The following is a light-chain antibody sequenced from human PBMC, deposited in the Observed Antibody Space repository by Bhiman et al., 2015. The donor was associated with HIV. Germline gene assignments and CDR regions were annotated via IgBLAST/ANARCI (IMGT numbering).Light chain of an antibody. Sequence: QSALTQPASVSGSPGQSIAISCTGTSSDVGRYNLVSWYQQHPGKAPKLLLYEVNKRPSGVSNRFSGSKSGNTASLTISGLQAEDEADYYCSSYTSSTTPYVFGTGTKVTVL. V-gene: IGLV2-14*02. CDR2: EVN. J-gene: IGLJ1*01. CDR1: SSDVGRYNL. CDR3: SSYTSSTTPYV.